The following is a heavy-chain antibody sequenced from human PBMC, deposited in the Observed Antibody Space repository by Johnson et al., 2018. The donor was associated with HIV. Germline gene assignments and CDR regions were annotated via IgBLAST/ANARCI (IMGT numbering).Heavy chain of an antibody. CDR2: ISYDGSNK. CDR1: GFTFSSYA. D-gene: IGHD4-17*01. V-gene: IGHV3-30-3*01. Sequence: QVQLVESGGGLVQPGGSLRLSCAASGFTFSSYAVHWVRQAPGKGLEWVAVISYDGSNKYYADSVKGRFTISRDNAQNSLFLQMNSLRAEDTAVYYCAKGNGDRSAFDIWGQGTMVTVSS. CDR3: AKGNGDRSAFDI. J-gene: IGHJ3*02.